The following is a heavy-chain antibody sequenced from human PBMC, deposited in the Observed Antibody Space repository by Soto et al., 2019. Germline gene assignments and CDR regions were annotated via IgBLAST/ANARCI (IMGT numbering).Heavy chain of an antibody. J-gene: IGHJ4*02. V-gene: IGHV3-30*18. CDR3: AKDGRTAAFDY. CDR2: MSYDGSKE. D-gene: IGHD6-13*01. CDR1: GFIFSDYG. Sequence: QVQLVESGGGVVQPGRSLRLSCAASGFIFSDYGMHWVRQAPGKGLEWVALMSYDGSKEFYGDSVKGRFTISRDNSKNTLYLPMNSLSAEDSAVYYCAKDGRTAAFDYWGQGTLVIVSS.